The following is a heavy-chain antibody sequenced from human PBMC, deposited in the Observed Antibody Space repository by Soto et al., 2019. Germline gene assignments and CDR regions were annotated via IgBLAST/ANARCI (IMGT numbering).Heavy chain of an antibody. J-gene: IGHJ6*02. Sequence: PSETLSLTCTVSDDSSRNNKWSWFRQPPGRRLEWIGYIDSNGGTSYNPSLQSRVTISIDTSTKQFFLKLSSVTAADTAVYYCVRQGFGRLHGLVDVWGQGTTVT. CDR3: VRQGFGRLHGLVDV. CDR2: IDSNGGT. CDR1: DDSSRNNK. V-gene: IGHV4-59*08. D-gene: IGHD3-10*01.